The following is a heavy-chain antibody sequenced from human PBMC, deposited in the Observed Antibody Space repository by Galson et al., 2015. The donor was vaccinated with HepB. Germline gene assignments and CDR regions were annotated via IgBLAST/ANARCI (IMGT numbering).Heavy chain of an antibody. CDR1: GYNFSGYW. Sequence: QSGAEVKKPGESLKISCKGSGYNFSGYWIGWVRQMPGKGLEWIGTIFPGDSHTRLSPSLPGPVTLPPANSTASLQWSSLKASDTAMYYCARSSSGPLGYYGMDVWGQGTTVTVSS. V-gene: IGHV5-51*03. CDR3: ARSSSGPLGYYGMDV. J-gene: IGHJ6*02. CDR2: IFPGDSHT. D-gene: IGHD3-22*01.